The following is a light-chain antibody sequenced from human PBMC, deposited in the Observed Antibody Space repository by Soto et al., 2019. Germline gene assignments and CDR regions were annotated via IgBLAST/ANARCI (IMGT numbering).Light chain of an antibody. CDR1: EGINIY. V-gene: IGKV1-16*01. J-gene: IGKJ2*01. CDR2: GAT. CDR3: QQSYKTPHT. Sequence: DIQMTQSPPSLSASVGDRVTIICRASEGINIYLAWFQQKPGKAPKSLIYGATSLQRGVPSRFSGSGSGTNFTLTISSLQPEDFATYYCQQSYKTPHTFGQGTKLETK.